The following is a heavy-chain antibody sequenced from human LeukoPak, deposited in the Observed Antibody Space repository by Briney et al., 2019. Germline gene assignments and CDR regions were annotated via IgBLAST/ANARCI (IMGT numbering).Heavy chain of an antibody. J-gene: IGHJ4*02. CDR2: ISGSGGST. Sequence: GGSLRLSCAGSGFTFSGHSMSWVRQAPGKGLEWVSAISGSGGSTYYADSVKGRFTISRDNSKNTLYLQMNSLRAEDTAVYYCAKVIVPDSSSWTNFDYWGQGTLVTVSS. CDR3: AKVIVPDSSSWTNFDY. CDR1: GFTFSGHS. V-gene: IGHV3-23*01. D-gene: IGHD6-13*01.